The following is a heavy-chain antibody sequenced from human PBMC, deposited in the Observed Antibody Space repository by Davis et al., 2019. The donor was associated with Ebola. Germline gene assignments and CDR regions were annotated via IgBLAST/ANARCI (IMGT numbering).Heavy chain of an antibody. CDR1: GLTLSTYW. Sequence: GESLKISCAASGLTLSTYWLSWVRQAPGKGLEWVANIRQDGREKHYVDSVKGRFTISRDNAQNSLSLQMNSLRAEDTAVYYCATFRFPVAFDIWGQGTVVTVSS. CDR3: ATFRFPVAFDI. CDR2: IRQDGREK. D-gene: IGHD3-16*01. J-gene: IGHJ3*02. V-gene: IGHV3-7*03.